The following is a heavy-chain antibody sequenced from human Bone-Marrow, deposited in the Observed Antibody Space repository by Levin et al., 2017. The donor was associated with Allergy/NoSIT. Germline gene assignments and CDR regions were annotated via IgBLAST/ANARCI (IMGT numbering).Heavy chain of an antibody. Sequence: GESLKISCAASGFTFSNYWMHWVRQAPGKGLVWVSQINSDGSGTTYADFVKGRFTISRDNGKNILYLQMNSLRAEDTAVYYCARGGCSGGSCHAEDKQSRAEYFQHWGQGTLVTVSS. V-gene: IGHV3-74*01. CDR2: INSDGSGT. D-gene: IGHD2-15*01. CDR3: ARGGCSGGSCHAEDKQSRAEYFQH. J-gene: IGHJ1*01. CDR1: GFTFSNYW.